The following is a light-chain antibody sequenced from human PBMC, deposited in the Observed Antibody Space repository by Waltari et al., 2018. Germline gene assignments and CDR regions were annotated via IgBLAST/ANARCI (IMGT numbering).Light chain of an antibody. CDR1: QSIGKY. Sequence: CMASQSIGKYLVWYQQKPGQAPRLLMYAASTRATGIPDRFSGSGSGTDFSLTISRLEPEDFAVYYCQKYDRLPATFGQGTKVEIK. CDR3: QKYDRLPAT. CDR2: AAS. J-gene: IGKJ1*01. V-gene: IGKV3-20*01.